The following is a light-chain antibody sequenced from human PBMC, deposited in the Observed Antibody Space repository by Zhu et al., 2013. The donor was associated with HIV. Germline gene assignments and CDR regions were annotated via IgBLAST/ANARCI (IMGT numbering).Light chain of an antibody. Sequence: QSALTQPASVSGSPGQSITISCTGTSSDVGGFNFVSWYQQRPGTVPKLMIYEVTNRPSGVPDRFSGSKSGNTASLGITGLQTGDEADYYCGTWDSSLSAGVFGGGTKLTVL. V-gene: IGLV2-14*01. J-gene: IGLJ3*02. CDR2: EVT. CDR3: GTWDSSLSAGV. CDR1: SSDVGGFNF.